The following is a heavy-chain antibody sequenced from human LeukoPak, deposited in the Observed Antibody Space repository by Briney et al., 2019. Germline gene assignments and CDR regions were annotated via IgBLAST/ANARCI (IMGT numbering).Heavy chain of an antibody. CDR1: GGSISSYY. CDR2: IYYSGST. D-gene: IGHD3-10*01. J-gene: IGHJ4*02. V-gene: IGHV4-59*01. Sequence: SETLSLTCTVSGGSISSYYWSWIRQPPGKGLEWIGCIYYSGSTNYNPSLKSRVTISVDTSKNQFSLKLSSGTAADTAVYYCARSYYGSGSNYNFDYWGQGTLVTVSS. CDR3: ARSYYGSGSNYNFDY.